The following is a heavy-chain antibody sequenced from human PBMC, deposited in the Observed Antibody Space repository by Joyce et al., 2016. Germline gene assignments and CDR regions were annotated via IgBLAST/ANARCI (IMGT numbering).Heavy chain of an antibody. CDR1: GGPLSTYF. J-gene: IGHJ4*02. Sequence: QVQLQESGPSLVKPSETLSLTCTVSGGPLSTYFWSWIRQSPGERLEWVGYIYYDGLTNYNPSLSSRVNISADTSKRQFSLQLTSVTSADSAMYFCARSGVDYISSGWWPIDYWGRGTLVTVSS. CDR2: IYYDGLT. D-gene: IGHD6-19*01. V-gene: IGHV4-59*01. CDR3: ARSGVDYISSGWWPIDY.